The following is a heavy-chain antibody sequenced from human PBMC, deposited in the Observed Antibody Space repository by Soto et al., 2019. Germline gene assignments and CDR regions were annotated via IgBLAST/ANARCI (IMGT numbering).Heavy chain of an antibody. CDR3: ARILSGGSWPDYYYFMDV. D-gene: IGHD2-15*01. CDR2: IFSNDEK. CDR1: GFSLSNARMG. V-gene: IGHV2-26*01. J-gene: IGHJ6*03. Sequence: QVTLKESGPVLVKPTETLTLTCTVSGFSLSNARMGVSWIRQPPGKALEWLAQIFSNDEKSYSTSLKSRLTISKDTSKSQVVLTMTNMDPVDTATYYCARILSGGSWPDYYYFMDVWGKGTTVSVSS.